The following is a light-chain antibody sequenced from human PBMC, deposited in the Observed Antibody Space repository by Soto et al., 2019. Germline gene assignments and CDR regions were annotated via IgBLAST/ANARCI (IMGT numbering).Light chain of an antibody. CDR3: AAWDDSLSGVV. CDR2: RNN. Sequence: QSVLTQPPSASGTPGQRVTISCSGSSSNIGNNYVHWYQQLPGTAPKLLIYRNNQRPSGVPDRVSVSKSGTSASLAISGLRSEDEADYYCAAWDDSLSGVVFGGGTKLTVL. CDR1: SSNIGNNY. V-gene: IGLV1-47*01. J-gene: IGLJ2*01.